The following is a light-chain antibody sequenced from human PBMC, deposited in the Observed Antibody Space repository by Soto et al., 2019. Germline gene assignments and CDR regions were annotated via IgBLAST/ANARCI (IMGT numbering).Light chain of an antibody. V-gene: IGLV1-40*01. CDR3: QSYDTTLSSRD. J-gene: IGLJ2*01. CDR2: GNT. CDR1: SSNIGAGYD. Sequence: QSVLTQAPSVSGAPGQWVTISCTGSSSNIGAGYDVQWYQHLPGTAPKLLIHGNTNRPSGVPDRFSGSKSGTSASLAITALQAEDEGDYYCQSYDTTLSSRDFGGGTK.